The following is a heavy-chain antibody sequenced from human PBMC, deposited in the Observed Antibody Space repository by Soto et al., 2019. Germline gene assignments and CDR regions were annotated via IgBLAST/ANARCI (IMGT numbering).Heavy chain of an antibody. V-gene: IGHV1-69*02. CDR2: IIPVLGVA. CDR1: GGTFNSYT. Sequence: QVQLVQSGAEVKRPGSSVRVSCKASGGTFNSYTISWVRQAPGQGPEWMGRIIPVLGVANYAQTFQGRVTITADKSTSTVYMDPSSLRSEDTAVYYCARGGVAAAGTLGNWGQGTLVTVSS. J-gene: IGHJ4*02. D-gene: IGHD6-13*01. CDR3: ARGGVAAAGTLGN.